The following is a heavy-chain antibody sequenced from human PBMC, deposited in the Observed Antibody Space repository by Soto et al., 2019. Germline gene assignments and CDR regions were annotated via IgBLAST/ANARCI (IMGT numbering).Heavy chain of an antibody. Sequence: GGSLRLSCAASGFTFSSYSMNWVRQAPGKGLEWVSYISSSSRTIYCADSVKGRFTISRDNAKNSLYLQMNSLRAEDTAVYYCARVSSGSYFGYYYYGMDVWGQGT. CDR2: ISSSSRTI. D-gene: IGHD1-26*01. V-gene: IGHV3-48*01. CDR1: GFTFSSYS. CDR3: ARVSSGSYFGYYYYGMDV. J-gene: IGHJ6*02.